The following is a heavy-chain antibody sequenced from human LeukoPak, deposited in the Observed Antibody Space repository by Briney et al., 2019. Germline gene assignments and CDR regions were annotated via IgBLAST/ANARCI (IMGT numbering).Heavy chain of an antibody. CDR2: IYYSGST. D-gene: IGHD3-22*01. CDR1: GGSISSSSYY. J-gene: IGHJ5*02. V-gene: IGHV4-39*07. Sequence: PSETLSLTCTVSGGSISSSSYYWGWIRQPPGKGLEWIGSIYYSGSTYYNPSLKSRVTISVDTSKNQFSLKLSSVTAADTAVYYCARVADSSKRWFDPWGQGTLVTVSS. CDR3: ARVADSSKRWFDP.